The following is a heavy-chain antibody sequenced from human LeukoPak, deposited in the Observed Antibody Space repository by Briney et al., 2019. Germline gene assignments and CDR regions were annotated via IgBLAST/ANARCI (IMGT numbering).Heavy chain of an antibody. D-gene: IGHD3-22*01. CDR1: GGSISSSSYY. J-gene: IGHJ5*02. CDR3: AREERMIVVVHGRWFDP. V-gene: IGHV4-39*07. CDR2: IYYSGST. Sequence: SETLSLTCTVSGGSISSSSYYWGWIRQPPGKGLEWIGSIYYSGSTYYNPSLKSRVTISVDTSKNQFSLKLSSVTAADTAVYYCAREERMIVVVHGRWFDPWGQGTLVTVSS.